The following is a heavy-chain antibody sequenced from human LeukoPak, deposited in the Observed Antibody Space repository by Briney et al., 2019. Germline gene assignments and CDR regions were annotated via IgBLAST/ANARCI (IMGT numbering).Heavy chain of an antibody. V-gene: IGHV4-4*07. CDR1: GGSISSYY. CDR2: SYTSGST. CDR3: ARVVAGPFDY. J-gene: IGHJ4*02. Sequence: QSSETLSLTCTVSGGSISSYYWSWIRQPAGKGLEWIGRSYTSGSTNYNPSLKSRVSMSVDTSKNQFSLKLSSVTAADTSVYYCARVVAGPFDYWGQGTLVTVSS. D-gene: IGHD6-19*01.